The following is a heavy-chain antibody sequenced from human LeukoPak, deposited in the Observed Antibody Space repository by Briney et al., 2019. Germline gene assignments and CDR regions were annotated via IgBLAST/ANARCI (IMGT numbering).Heavy chain of an antibody. J-gene: IGHJ4*02. CDR3: ARDRLRIFGVVTYMFDY. CDR2: ISSSSSTI. V-gene: IGHV3-11*01. CDR1: GFTFSDYY. Sequence: PGGSLRLSCAASGFTFSDYYMSWIRQAPGKGLEGVSYISSSSSTIYYADSVKGRFTISRDNAKNSLYLQMNSLRAEDTAVYCCARDRLRIFGVVTYMFDYWGQGTLVTVSS. D-gene: IGHD3-3*01.